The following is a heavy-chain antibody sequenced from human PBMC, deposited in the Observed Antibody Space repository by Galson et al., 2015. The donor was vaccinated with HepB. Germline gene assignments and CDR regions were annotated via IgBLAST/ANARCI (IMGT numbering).Heavy chain of an antibody. D-gene: IGHD5-18*01. CDR1: GYTFTSYG. Sequence: SVKVSCKASGYTFTSYGISWVRQAPGQGLEWMRWISAYNGNTNYAQKLQGRVTMTTDTSTSTAYMELRSLRSDDTAVYYCARDPDTNIYYMDVWGKGTTVTVSS. CDR2: ISAYNGNT. J-gene: IGHJ6*03. V-gene: IGHV1-18*01. CDR3: ARDPDTNIYYMDV.